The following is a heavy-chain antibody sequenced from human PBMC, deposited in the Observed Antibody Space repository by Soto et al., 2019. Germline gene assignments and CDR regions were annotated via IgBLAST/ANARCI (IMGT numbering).Heavy chain of an antibody. J-gene: IGHJ6*02. Sequence: PGGSLRLSCAASGFTLSTYGIHWVRQAPGKGLEWVAVISYDGGNRYYADSVKGRFTISRDNSKNTLYLQMNSLRAEDTAVYYCAKDGAVAGHYYYYYGMDVWGQGTTVTVSS. V-gene: IGHV3-30*18. CDR2: ISYDGGNR. D-gene: IGHD6-19*01. CDR3: AKDGAVAGHYYYYYGMDV. CDR1: GFTLSTYG.